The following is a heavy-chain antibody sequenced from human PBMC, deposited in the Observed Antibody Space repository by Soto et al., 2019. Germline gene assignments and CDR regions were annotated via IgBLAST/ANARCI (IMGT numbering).Heavy chain of an antibody. J-gene: IGHJ4*02. CDR1: GFTFSVYS. Sequence: EVQLVESGGDLVQRGGSLRLSCVASGFTFSVYSMNWVRQAPGKGLEWFSYITSDTKTIKYADSVKGRFTISRDNAKNSVYLQMNSMRDEDTAVYYCASSVEGHFDYWGQGNVVTVSS. CDR3: ASSVEGHFDY. CDR2: ITSDTKTI. V-gene: IGHV3-48*02. D-gene: IGHD6-19*01.